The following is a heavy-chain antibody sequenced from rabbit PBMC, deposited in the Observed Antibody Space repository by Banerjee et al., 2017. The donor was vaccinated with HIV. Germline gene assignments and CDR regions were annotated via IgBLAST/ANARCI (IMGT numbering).Heavy chain of an antibody. CDR2: IYTSDGAT. CDR1: GFSFSSGYD. D-gene: IGHD1-1*01. CDR3: ARSYVGGGIISLNL. V-gene: IGHV1S43*01. Sequence: QEQLVESGGGLVKSGASLTLTCTASGFSFSSGYDMCWVRQAPGKGLELIACIYTSDGATYYASWAKGRFTISRSTSLNTVTLQMTSLTAADTATYFCARSYVGGGIISLNLWGPGTLVTVS. J-gene: IGHJ4*01.